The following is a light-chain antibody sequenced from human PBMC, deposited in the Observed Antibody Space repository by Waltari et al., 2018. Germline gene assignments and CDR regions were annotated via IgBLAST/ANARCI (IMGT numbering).Light chain of an antibody. V-gene: IGLV3-1*01. J-gene: IGLJ2*01. CDR3: QAWDSSTADVV. Sequence: SYELTQPPSVSVPPGPQASITCPGDTLGAQSACCYQQKPGQSRLLVIYQDSKRPSGIPERFSGSNSGNTATLTISGTQAMDEADYYCQAWDSSTADVVFGGGTKLTVL. CDR2: QDS. CDR1: TLGAQS.